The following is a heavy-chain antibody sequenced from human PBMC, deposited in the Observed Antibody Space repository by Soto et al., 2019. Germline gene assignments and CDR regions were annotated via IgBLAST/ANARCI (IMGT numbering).Heavy chain of an antibody. V-gene: IGHV3-30-3*01. Sequence: GGSVRLSCAASGFACSSYAVHWVCQAPGDGLEWVAVISYDGSNKYYADSVKGRFTISRDNSKNTLYLQMNSLRAEDTAVYYCARDYGSGELDYYYYGMDVWGQGTTVTVSS. CDR1: GFACSSYA. CDR2: ISYDGSNK. D-gene: IGHD1-1*01. J-gene: IGHJ6*02. CDR3: ARDYGSGELDYYYYGMDV.